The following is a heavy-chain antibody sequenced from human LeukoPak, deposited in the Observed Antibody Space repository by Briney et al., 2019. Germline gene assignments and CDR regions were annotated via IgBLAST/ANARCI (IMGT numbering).Heavy chain of an antibody. D-gene: IGHD6-19*01. CDR2: IYYSGSA. CDR3: AREGASSGWRNWFDP. J-gene: IGHJ5*02. V-gene: IGHV4-59*12. Sequence: SETLSLTCTVSGGSISSYYWSWIRQPPGKGLEWIGYIYYSGSAYYNPSLKSRVTISVDTSKNQFSLKLSSVTAADTAVYYCAREGASSGWRNWFDPWGQGTLVTVSS. CDR1: GGSISSYY.